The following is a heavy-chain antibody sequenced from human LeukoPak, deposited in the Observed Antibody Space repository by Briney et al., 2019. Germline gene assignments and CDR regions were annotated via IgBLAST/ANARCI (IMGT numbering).Heavy chain of an antibody. V-gene: IGHV4-38-2*02. CDR1: GYSISSGHY. Sequence: SETLSLTCAVSGYSISSGHYWGWIRQPPGKGLEWIGSIGHSGTTYYNPSLKSRASISVDMSKNQFSLNLSSVTAADTAVYYCARDIVPGHFDYWGQGTLVTVSS. CDR2: IGHSGTT. CDR3: ARDIVPGHFDY. D-gene: IGHD3-16*02. J-gene: IGHJ4*02.